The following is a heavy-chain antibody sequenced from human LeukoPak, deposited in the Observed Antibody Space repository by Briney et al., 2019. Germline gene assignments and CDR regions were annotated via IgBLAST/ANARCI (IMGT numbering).Heavy chain of an antibody. J-gene: IGHJ4*02. CDR3: ARDLSSWYGLDY. D-gene: IGHD6-13*01. V-gene: IGHV3-48*01. CDR2: ISNSGSTI. Sequence: GGSLRLSCEASGFTFSTYSMDWVRQAPGKGLEWVSYISNSGSTIYYADSVKGRFTISRDNAKNSLYLQMNSLRAEDTAVYYCARDLSSWYGLDYWGQGTLVTVSS. CDR1: GFTFSTYS.